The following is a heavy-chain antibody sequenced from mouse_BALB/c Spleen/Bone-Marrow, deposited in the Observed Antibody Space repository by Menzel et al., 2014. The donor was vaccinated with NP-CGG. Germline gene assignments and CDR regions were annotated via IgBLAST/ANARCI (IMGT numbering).Heavy chain of an antibody. D-gene: IGHD4-1*01. Sequence: EVNVVESGGDLVKPGGSLKLSCAASGFTFTSYGMSWARQTPDKRLEWVATISSGGSYTYYPDSVKGRFTISRDNAKNTLYLQMSSLKSEDTAMYYCARLGRDYFDYWGQGTTLTVSS. J-gene: IGHJ2*01. CDR1: GFTFTSYG. CDR3: ARLGRDYFDY. CDR2: ISSGGSYT. V-gene: IGHV5-6*01.